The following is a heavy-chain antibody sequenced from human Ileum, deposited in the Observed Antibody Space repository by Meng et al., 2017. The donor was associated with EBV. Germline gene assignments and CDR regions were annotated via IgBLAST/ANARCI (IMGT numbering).Heavy chain of an antibody. D-gene: IGHD3-16*01. Sequence: QVKVVQAGAEVKKPAASVKVSCKASGYTFTSYGISGVRQAPGQGLEWMGWISAYNGNTNYAQKLQGRVTMTTDTSTSTAYMELRSLRSDDTAVYYCARAPPPNIRLGFDYWGQGTLVTVSS. CDR3: ARAPPPNIRLGFDY. V-gene: IGHV1-18*01. J-gene: IGHJ4*02. CDR2: ISAYNGNT. CDR1: GYTFTSYG.